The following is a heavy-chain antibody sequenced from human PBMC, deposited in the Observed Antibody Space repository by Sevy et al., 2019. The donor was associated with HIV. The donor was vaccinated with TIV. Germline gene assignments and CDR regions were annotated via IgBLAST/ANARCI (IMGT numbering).Heavy chain of an antibody. V-gene: IGHV4-38-2*02. D-gene: IGHD3-10*01. CDR2: IYDGGST. CDR1: GFSISSDYY. J-gene: IGHJ4*02. Sequence: SETLSLTCTVSGFSISSDYYWGWIRQPPGKGLEWIGSIYDGGSTSYNPSLKSRVTISIDTSKNQFSLKLSSVTAADTAVYYCARDYYGSGSYYEFVYWGQGTLVTVSS. CDR3: ARDYYGSGSYYEFVY.